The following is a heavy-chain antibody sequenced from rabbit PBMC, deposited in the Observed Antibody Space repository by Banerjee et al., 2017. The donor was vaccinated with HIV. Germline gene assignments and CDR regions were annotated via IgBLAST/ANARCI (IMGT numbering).Heavy chain of an antibody. CDR2: INTGSGST. V-gene: IGHV1S40*01. Sequence: QSLEESGGDLVKPGASLTLTCTASGFSLSSSYNMCWVRQAPGKGLEWIGCINTGSGSTWYASWAKGRFTISKTSSTTVTLQMTSLTAADTATYFCARGDSSYGTVNLWGPGTLVTVS. J-gene: IGHJ4*01. D-gene: IGHD6-1*01. CDR3: ARGDSSYGTVNL. CDR1: GFSLSSSYN.